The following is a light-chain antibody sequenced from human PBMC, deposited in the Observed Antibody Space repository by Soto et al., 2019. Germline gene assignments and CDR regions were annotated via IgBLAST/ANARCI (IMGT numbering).Light chain of an antibody. CDR2: ATN. Sequence: QTVVTQEPSFSVSPGETVTLTCGLNSGSVSTSYYPGWYQQTPGQAPRTLIYATNKRSSGVPDRFSGSILGNKAALTITGAQADDEYDYYCVLYMVSDIVVFGGGTKLTVL. V-gene: IGLV8-61*01. CDR3: VLYMVSDIVV. CDR1: SGSVSTSYY. J-gene: IGLJ2*01.